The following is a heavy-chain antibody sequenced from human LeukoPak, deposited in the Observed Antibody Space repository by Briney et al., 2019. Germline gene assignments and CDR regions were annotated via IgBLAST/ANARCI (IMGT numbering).Heavy chain of an antibody. Sequence: GGSLRLSCAASGYTFSDFSVNWVRQAPGKGLEWVSSISVRSNYRYYADSVRGRFSISRDDARNSLYLQMNSLRAEDTAVYYCVRLRRNSDRSGFYYYYDYWGQGTLVTVSS. CDR1: GYTFSDFS. J-gene: IGHJ4*02. CDR3: VRLRRNSDRSGFYYYYDY. V-gene: IGHV3-21*01. D-gene: IGHD3-22*01. CDR2: ISVRSNYR.